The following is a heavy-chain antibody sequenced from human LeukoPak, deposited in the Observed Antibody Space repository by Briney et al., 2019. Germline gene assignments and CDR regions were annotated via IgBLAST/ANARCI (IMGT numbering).Heavy chain of an antibody. CDR3: AKDLAVVVVAADAFDY. V-gene: IGHV3-30*18. CDR2: ISYDGSNK. CDR1: GFTFGSYG. D-gene: IGHD2-15*01. J-gene: IGHJ4*02. Sequence: PGGSLRLSCAASGFTFGSYGMHWVRQAPGKGLEWVAVISYDGSNKYYADSVKGRFTISRDNSKNTLYLQMNSLRAEDTAVYYCAKDLAVVVVAADAFDYWGQGTLVTVSS.